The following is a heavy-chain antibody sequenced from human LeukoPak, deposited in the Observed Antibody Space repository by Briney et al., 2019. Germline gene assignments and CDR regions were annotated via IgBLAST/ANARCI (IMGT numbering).Heavy chain of an antibody. CDR2: IGSSGSII. V-gene: IGHV3-48*03. CDR1: GFTFSSYD. Sequence: YPGGSLRLSCAASGFTFSSYDMTWVRQAPGKGLEWVSYIGSSGSIIYYADSVKGRFTISRDNAKNSLYLQMNSLRAEDTAVYYCARDVNGYFDYWGQGTLVTVPS. J-gene: IGHJ4*02. CDR3: ARDVNGYFDY.